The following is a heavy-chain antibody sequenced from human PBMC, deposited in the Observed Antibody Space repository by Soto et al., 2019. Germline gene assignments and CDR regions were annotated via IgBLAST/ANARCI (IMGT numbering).Heavy chain of an antibody. J-gene: IGHJ4*02. Sequence: QVQLVQSGAEVKKPGSSLKVSCKVFGETLNSNPIGWVRQAPGQGLVWVGGIVPLSDRTNYAQELQGRVTITADGSTSTVYMELSNLKSDNTAVYYCARKSGRDCHSGGGCFSLDVWGQGRLITVSS. CDR1: GETLNSNP. D-gene: IGHD2-15*01. CDR3: ARKSGRDCHSGGGCFSLDV. V-gene: IGHV1-69*01. CDR2: IVPLSDRT.